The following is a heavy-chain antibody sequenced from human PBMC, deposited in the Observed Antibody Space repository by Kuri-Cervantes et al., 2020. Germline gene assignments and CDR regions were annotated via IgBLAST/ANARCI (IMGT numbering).Heavy chain of an antibody. D-gene: IGHD6-13*01. CDR3: ARSKSSSWYDHYYYYYYGMDV. J-gene: IGHJ6*02. Sequence: GESLKISCAASGFTFSSYGMHWVRQAPGKGLEWVAVIWYDGSNKYYADSVKGRFTISRDNSKNTLYLQMNSPRAEDTAVYYCARSKSSSWYDHYYYYYYGMDVWGQGTTVTVSS. CDR1: GFTFSSYG. CDR2: IWYDGSNK. V-gene: IGHV3-33*01.